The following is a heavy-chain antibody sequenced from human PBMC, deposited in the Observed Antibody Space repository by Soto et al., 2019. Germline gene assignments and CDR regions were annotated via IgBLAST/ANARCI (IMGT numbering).Heavy chain of an antibody. CDR2: IRQDGSDK. J-gene: IGHJ4*02. CDR1: GXXXXXXW. Sequence: EVQLVESGGGLVXPGGSLXLSCAXSGXXXXXXWMXXVRQALGKGLEWVANIRQDGSDKYYVDSVKGRFTISRDNSKNSLYLQMNSLRAEDTAIYYCASPQQWLGQRGDFDYWGQGTLVTVSS. CDR3: ASPQQWLGQRGDFDY. V-gene: IGHV3-7*05. D-gene: IGHD6-19*01.